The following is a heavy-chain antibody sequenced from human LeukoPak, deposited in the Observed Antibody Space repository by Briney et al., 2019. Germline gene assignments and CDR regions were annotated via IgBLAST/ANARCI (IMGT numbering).Heavy chain of an antibody. D-gene: IGHD2/OR15-2a*01. J-gene: IGHJ4*02. Sequence: PGGSLRLSWASSGFTFMNFGLHWLRQTPGKGLEWVAFIRYDGSLKDYADSVKGRFTVARGNSKNTVSLQMNSLRPEDAAVYYCAKDAVALQDEYYFDSWGPGTLVTVSS. CDR2: IRYDGSLK. V-gene: IGHV3-30*02. CDR1: GFTFMNFG. CDR3: AKDAVALQDEYYFDS.